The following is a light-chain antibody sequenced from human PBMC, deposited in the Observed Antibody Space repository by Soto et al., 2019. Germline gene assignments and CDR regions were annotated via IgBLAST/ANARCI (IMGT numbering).Light chain of an antibody. V-gene: IGKV3-15*01. J-gene: IGKJ2*01. CDR1: QSVSSN. CDR2: DAS. Sequence: EIVLTQSPATLSVSPGERATLSCRASQSVSSNLAWYQQKPGQAPRLLIYDASSRATGIPARFSGSGSGTEFTLTIRSLQSEDFALYYCQQYDNWPPYTFGQGTKLEIK. CDR3: QQYDNWPPYT.